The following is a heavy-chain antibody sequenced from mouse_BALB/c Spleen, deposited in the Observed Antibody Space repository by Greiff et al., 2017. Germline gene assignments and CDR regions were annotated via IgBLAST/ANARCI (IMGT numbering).Heavy chain of an antibody. Sequence: EVMLVESGGGLVQPGGSLKLSCAASGFTFSSYTMSWVRQTPEKRLEWVAYISNGGGSTYYPDTVKGRFTISRDNAKNTLYLQLSSLKSEDTAMYYCERLSYGNDDYYAMDYWGQGTSVTVSS. J-gene: IGHJ4*01. D-gene: IGHD2-2*01. V-gene: IGHV5-12-2*01. CDR1: GFTFSSYT. CDR3: ERLSYGNDDYYAMDY. CDR2: ISNGGGST.